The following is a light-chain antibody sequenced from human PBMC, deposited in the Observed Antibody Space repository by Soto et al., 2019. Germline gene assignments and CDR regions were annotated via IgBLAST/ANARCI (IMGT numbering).Light chain of an antibody. CDR3: QHYGGTPIN. J-gene: IGKJ5*01. Sequence: EIVLTQAPGTLSLSPGGGATLSCSASQSVSRRLAWYQHRPGQSPRLLMSGASMRASGVPVRFSGSGSGTNFTLTISRLEPEDFAIYYCQHYGGTPINFGLGTRLEIK. CDR2: GAS. CDR1: QSVSRR. V-gene: IGKV3-20*01.